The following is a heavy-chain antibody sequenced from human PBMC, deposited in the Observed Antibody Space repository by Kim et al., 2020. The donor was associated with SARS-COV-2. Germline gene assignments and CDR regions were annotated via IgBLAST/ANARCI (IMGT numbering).Heavy chain of an antibody. CDR1: GFAVYSFG. D-gene: IGHD3-16*01. CDR3: AKDQPSPSWLTSGD. V-gene: IGHV3-23*01. CDR2: ITQNNGKT. J-gene: IGHJ1*01. Sequence: GGSLRLSCAASGFAVYSFGMNWVRQAPGKGLEWISAITQNNGKTYYQDSVKGRFTISRDESKNIVYLHMNSLRVEDTAVYYCAKDQPSPSWLTSGDWGQG.